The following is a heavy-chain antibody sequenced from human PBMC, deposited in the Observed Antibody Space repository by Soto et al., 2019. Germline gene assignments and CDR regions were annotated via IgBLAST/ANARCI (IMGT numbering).Heavy chain of an antibody. CDR1: GGSVNNADYF. CDR3: ARDADYGGSRGGMDV. Sequence: QVRLEESGPGLVKPSETLSLICSVSGGSVNNADYFWSWIRHHPENGMEGIGYIYYSGSTRYNPSFKTRPTLSIDTSKNQFSLRLNSVTVADTAVYFCARDADYGGSRGGMDVWGRGTTVTVSS. D-gene: IGHD4-17*01. CDR2: IYYSGST. J-gene: IGHJ6*02. V-gene: IGHV4-31*03.